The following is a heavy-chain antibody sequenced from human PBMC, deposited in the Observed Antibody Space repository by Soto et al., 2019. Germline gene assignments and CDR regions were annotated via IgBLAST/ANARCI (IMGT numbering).Heavy chain of an antibody. Sequence: EVQLLESGGGLVQPGGSLRLSCAASGFTFSSYAMSWVRQAPGKGLEWVSAISGSGGSTYYADSVKGRFTISRDNSKNTLYLQMNSLRAEDTAVYYCAKEPPVLLWFALMGEGDRNWGQGTTVTVSS. CDR2: ISGSGGST. CDR3: AKEPPVLLWFALMGEGDRN. J-gene: IGHJ6*02. V-gene: IGHV3-23*01. D-gene: IGHD3-10*01. CDR1: GFTFSSYA.